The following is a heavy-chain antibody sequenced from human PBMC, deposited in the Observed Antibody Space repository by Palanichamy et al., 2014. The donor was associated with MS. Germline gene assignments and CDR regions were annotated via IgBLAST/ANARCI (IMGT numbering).Heavy chain of an antibody. D-gene: IGHD3-16*02. V-gene: IGHV3-74*03. Sequence: EVQLVESGEALVQPGGSLRLSCAASRFTFSDYWMHWVRQGPGKGLEWVSRINSDGSSTTYADSVKGRFTISRDNAKNTLYLQMNSLRDEDTAIYYCARPSSVFVWGSYRSYWYFDLWGRGTLVTVSS. J-gene: IGHJ2*01. CDR3: ARPSSVFVWGSYRSYWYFDL. CDR2: INSDGSST. CDR1: RFTFSDYW.